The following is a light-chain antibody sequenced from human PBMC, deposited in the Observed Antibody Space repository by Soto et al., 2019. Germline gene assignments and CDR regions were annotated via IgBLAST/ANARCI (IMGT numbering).Light chain of an antibody. J-gene: IGKJ2*01. V-gene: IGKV3-20*01. CDR2: GAS. Sequence: EIVLTQSPGTLSLSPGERATLSCRASQSVSSSYLAWYQQKPGQAPRLLIYGASSRATGIPDRFSGSVSGTDFAHTISILEPENFAVYYCQQYGSSPPYTFGQGTKLEIK. CDR3: QQYGSSPPYT. CDR1: QSVSSSY.